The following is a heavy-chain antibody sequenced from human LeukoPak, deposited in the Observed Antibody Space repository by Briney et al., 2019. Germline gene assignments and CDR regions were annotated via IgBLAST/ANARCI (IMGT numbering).Heavy chain of an antibody. CDR3: ARSPKLLWFGTYYYYMDV. CDR1: GGSISSSSYY. CDR2: IYYSGST. D-gene: IGHD3-10*01. Sequence: KPSETLSLTCTVSGGSISSSSYYWGWIRQPPGKRLEWIGSIYYSGSTYYNPSLKRRVTISVDTSKKQFSLKLSCVTAADTGVYYCARSPKLLWFGTYYYYMDVWGKGTTVTVSS. V-gene: IGHV4-39*01. J-gene: IGHJ6*03.